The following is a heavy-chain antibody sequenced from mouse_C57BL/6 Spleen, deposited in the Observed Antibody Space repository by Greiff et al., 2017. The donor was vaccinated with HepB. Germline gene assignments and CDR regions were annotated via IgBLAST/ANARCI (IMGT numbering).Heavy chain of an antibody. Sequence: EVKLMESGGGLVKPGGSLKLSCAASGFTFSDYGMHWVRQAPEKGLEWVAYISSGSSTIYYADTVKGRFTISRDNAKNTLFLQMTSLRSEDTAMYYCAMYSNYWYFDVWGTGTTVTVSS. V-gene: IGHV5-17*01. J-gene: IGHJ1*03. D-gene: IGHD2-5*01. CDR3: AMYSNYWYFDV. CDR2: ISSGSSTI. CDR1: GFTFSDYG.